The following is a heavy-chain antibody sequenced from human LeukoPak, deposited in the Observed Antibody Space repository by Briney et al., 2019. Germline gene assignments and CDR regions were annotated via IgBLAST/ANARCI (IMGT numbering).Heavy chain of an antibody. D-gene: IGHD3-3*01. CDR3: AKGRDFSSGRDYFDY. CDR2: ISGSGGTT. CDR1: GFTFSSFA. V-gene: IGHV3-23*01. Sequence: GGSLRLSCAADGFTFSSFAMSWVRQAPVKGLEWVAAISGSGGTTFYADSVKGRFTISRDNSKKTLYLQMTALSAEDTAVFFCAKGRDFSSGRDYFDYWGQGILVTVSS. J-gene: IGHJ4*02.